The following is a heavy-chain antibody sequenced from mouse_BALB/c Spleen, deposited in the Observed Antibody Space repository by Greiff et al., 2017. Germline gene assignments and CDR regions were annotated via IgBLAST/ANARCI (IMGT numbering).Heavy chain of an antibody. Sequence: EVQLQQSGAELVRSGASVKLSCTASGFNIKDYYMHWVKQRPEQGLEWIGWIDPENGDTEYAPKFQGKATMTADTSSNTAYLQLSSLTSEDTAVYYCNEGLLREGFDYWGQGTTLTVSS. CDR3: NEGLLREGFDY. V-gene: IGHV14-4*02. CDR2: IDPENGDT. J-gene: IGHJ2*01. CDR1: GFNIKDYY. D-gene: IGHD1-1*01.